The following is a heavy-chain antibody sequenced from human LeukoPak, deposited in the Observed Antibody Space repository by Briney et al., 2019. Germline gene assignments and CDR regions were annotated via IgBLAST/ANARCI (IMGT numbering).Heavy chain of an antibody. Sequence: ASVKVSCKASGYTFTSYGISWVRQAPGQGLEWMGWISAYNGNTNYAQKLQGRVTMTTDTSTSTAYMELRSLRSDDTAVYYCARNPGIAVAGTWFGYWGQGTLVTVSS. V-gene: IGHV1-18*01. D-gene: IGHD6-19*01. CDR2: ISAYNGNT. CDR1: GYTFTSYG. J-gene: IGHJ4*02. CDR3: ARNPGIAVAGTWFGY.